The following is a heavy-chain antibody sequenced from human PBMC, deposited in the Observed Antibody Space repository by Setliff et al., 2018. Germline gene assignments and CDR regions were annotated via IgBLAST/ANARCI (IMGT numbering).Heavy chain of an antibody. Sequence: GESLKISCKGSGYSFTSYWIDWVRQMPGKGLEWMGIIYFGDSDTRYSPSFQGQVTISADKSISTAYLEWSSLKASDTAMYYCARRRGTATPYFYYYMDVWGKGTAVTVSS. CDR1: GYSFTSYW. CDR2: IYFGDSDT. V-gene: IGHV5-51*01. CDR3: ARRRGTATPYFYYYMDV. D-gene: IGHD2-21*02. J-gene: IGHJ6*03.